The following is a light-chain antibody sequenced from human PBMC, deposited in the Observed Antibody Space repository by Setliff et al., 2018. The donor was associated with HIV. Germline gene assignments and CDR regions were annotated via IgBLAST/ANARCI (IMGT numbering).Light chain of an antibody. CDR2: DVN. Sequence: QSVLAQPASVSGSPGQSITIPCTGTSSDVGNYNLVSWYQDHPGKAPKLMIYDVNKRPSGVPDRFSGSKSGNTASLTISGLQADDEADYYCCSFAGIYVFGTGTKV. CDR1: SSDVGNYNL. J-gene: IGLJ1*01. V-gene: IGLV2-23*02. CDR3: CSFAGIYV.